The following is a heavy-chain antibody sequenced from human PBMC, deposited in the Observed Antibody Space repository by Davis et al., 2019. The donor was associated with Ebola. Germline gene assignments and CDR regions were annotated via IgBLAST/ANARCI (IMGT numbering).Heavy chain of an antibody. CDR3: ARGYDTTGYYYGMDV. CDR2: INHSGST. J-gene: IGHJ6*02. CDR1: GGSISSSSYY. Sequence: SETLSLTCTVSGGSISSSSYYWGWIRQPPGKGLEWIGEINHSGSTNYNPSLKSRVTISVDTSKNQFSLKLSSVTAADTAVYYCARGYDTTGYYYGMDVWGQGTTVTVSS. V-gene: IGHV4-39*07. D-gene: IGHD3-9*01.